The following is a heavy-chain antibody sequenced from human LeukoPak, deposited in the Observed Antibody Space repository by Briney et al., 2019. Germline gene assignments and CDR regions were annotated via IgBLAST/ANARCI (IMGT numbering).Heavy chain of an antibody. V-gene: IGHV1-18*01. J-gene: IGHJ3*02. D-gene: IGHD6-6*01. CDR1: CYTFTSYG. CDR3: ARPRTTSSSPNAFDI. Sequence: ASVKVPCKASCYTFTSYGSSWVRQAPGQGLEWMGWISAYNGNTNYAQNLQGRVTMTTATSTSTAYMELRSLRSADTAVYYCARPRTTSSSPNAFDIWGQGTMVTVSS. CDR2: ISAYNGNT.